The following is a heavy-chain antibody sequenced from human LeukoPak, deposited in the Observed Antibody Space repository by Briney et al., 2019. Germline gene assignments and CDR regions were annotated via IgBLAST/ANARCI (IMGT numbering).Heavy chain of an antibody. J-gene: IGHJ4*02. Sequence: SQTLSLTCTVSGGSISSGSYYWSWSRQPAGKGLEWIGRIYTSGSTNYNPSLKSRVTISVDTSKNQFSLKLSSVTAADTAVYYCAREYYYDRSGSPGVDYWGQGTLVTVSS. D-gene: IGHD3-22*01. CDR3: AREYYYDRSGSPGVDY. CDR1: GGSISSGSYY. CDR2: IYTSGST. V-gene: IGHV4-61*02.